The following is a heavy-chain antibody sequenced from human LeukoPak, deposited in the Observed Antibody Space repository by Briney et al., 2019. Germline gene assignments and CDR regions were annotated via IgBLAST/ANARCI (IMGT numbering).Heavy chain of an antibody. CDR3: TTRGGEWERNFDY. Sequence: PGGSLRLSCTASGFTFGDYAMSWVRQAPGKGLEWVGRIKSKTDGGTTDYAAPVKGRFTISRDDSKNTLYLQMNSLKTEDTAVYYCTTRGGEWERNFDYWGQGTLVTVSS. J-gene: IGHJ4*02. D-gene: IGHD1-26*01. CDR1: GFTFGDYA. V-gene: IGHV3-15*01. CDR2: IKSKTDGGTT.